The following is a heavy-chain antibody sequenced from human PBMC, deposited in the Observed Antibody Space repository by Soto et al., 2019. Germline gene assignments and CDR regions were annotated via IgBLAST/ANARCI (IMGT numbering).Heavy chain of an antibody. CDR1: GGTFSSYA. J-gene: IGHJ4*02. Sequence: QVQLVQSGAEVKKPGSSVKVSCKASGGTFSSYAISWVRQAPGQGLEWMGGIIPIFGTANYAQKFQGRVTITADESTRTAYMELSSLRSEDTAVYYCATGLPRGYDFGDVSFDYWGQGTLDTVSS. D-gene: IGHD5-12*01. CDR3: ATGLPRGYDFGDVSFDY. CDR2: IIPIFGTA. V-gene: IGHV1-69*01.